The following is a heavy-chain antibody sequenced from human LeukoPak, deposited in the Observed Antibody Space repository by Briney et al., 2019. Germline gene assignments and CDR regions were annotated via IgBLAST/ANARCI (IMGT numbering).Heavy chain of an antibody. D-gene: IGHD6-19*01. Sequence: GESLKISCRGSGYRFTNYWIGWVRQMPGKGLESVGIVYPGDSDTRYSPFFQGQVTISADKSISTAYLQWSSLKASDTAMYYCARLFSGGQWLDRGSDYWGQGTLVTVSS. J-gene: IGHJ4*02. CDR2: VYPGDSDT. CDR1: GYRFTNYW. V-gene: IGHV5-51*01. CDR3: ARLFSGGQWLDRGSDY.